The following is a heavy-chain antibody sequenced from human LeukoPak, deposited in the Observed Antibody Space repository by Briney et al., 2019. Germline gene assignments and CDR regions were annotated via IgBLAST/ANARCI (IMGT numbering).Heavy chain of an antibody. CDR1: GGTFSSYA. CDR2: IIPILGIA. D-gene: IGHD1-26*01. V-gene: IGHV1-69*04. CDR3: ARSPQWEHQLDY. J-gene: IGHJ4*02. Sequence: EASVKVSCKASGGTFSSYAISWVRQAPGQGLEWMGRIIPILGIASYAQKFQGRVTITADKSTSTAYMDLSSLRSEDTAVYYGARSPQWEHQLDYWGQGTLVTVSS.